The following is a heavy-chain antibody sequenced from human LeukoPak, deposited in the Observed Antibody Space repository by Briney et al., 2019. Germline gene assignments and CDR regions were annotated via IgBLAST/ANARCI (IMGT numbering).Heavy chain of an antibody. V-gene: IGHV7-4-1*02. CDR2: INTNTGNP. CDR1: GYTFINFY. Sequence: ASVKVSCKASGYTFINFYMHWVRQAPGQGLEWMGGINTNTGNPTYAQGFTRRFVFSLDTSVSTAYLQISSLKAEDTAVYYCARDRGRQWPGLGNYYYYGMDVWGQGTTVSVSS. J-gene: IGHJ6*02. CDR3: ARDRGRQWPGLGNYYYYGMDV. D-gene: IGHD6-19*01.